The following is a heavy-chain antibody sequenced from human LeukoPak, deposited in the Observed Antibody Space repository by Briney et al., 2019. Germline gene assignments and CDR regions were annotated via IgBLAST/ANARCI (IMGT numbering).Heavy chain of an antibody. Sequence: GGSLRLSCAASGFTFSSYGMSWVRQAPGKGLEWVSAISGSGGSTYYADSVKGRFTISRDNSKNTLYLQMNSLRAEDTAVYYCARRSAAKDAFDIWGQGTMVTVSS. D-gene: IGHD6-25*01. CDR3: ARRSAAKDAFDI. CDR2: ISGSGGST. V-gene: IGHV3-23*01. J-gene: IGHJ3*02. CDR1: GFTFSSYG.